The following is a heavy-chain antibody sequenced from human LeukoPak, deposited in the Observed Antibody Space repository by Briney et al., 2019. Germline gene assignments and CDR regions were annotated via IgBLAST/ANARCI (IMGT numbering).Heavy chain of an antibody. D-gene: IGHD6-13*01. V-gene: IGHV3-64*01. CDR1: GFTFYNYA. CDR2: IGPDGGTT. J-gene: IGHJ4*02. CDR3: ARGAQLTDY. Sequence: GGSLRLSCAASGFTFYNYAMHWVRQAPGKGLEYVSGIGPDGGTTYYAKSVKGRFTISRDNSKNMVYLQMGSLTADDMGVYYCARGAQLTDYWGQGTLVTVSS.